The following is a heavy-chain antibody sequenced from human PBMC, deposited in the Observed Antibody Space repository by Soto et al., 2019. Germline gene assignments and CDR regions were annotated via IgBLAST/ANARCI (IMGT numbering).Heavy chain of an antibody. J-gene: IGHJ4*02. CDR3: ARHWGFWADY. CDR2: IYYSGST. V-gene: IGHV4-59*08. Sequence: QVQLQESGPGLVKPSETLSLTCTVSGGSISSYYWTWIRQPPGKGLEWIGYIYYSGSTNYNPSLXSXAXIXLDTSKNQFSLKLSSVTAADTAVYYCARHWGFWADYWGQGTLVTVSS. D-gene: IGHD3-16*01. CDR1: GGSISSYY.